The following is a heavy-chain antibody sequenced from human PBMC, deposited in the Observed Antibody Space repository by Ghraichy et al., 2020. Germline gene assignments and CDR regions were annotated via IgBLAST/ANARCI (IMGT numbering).Heavy chain of an antibody. Sequence: ASVKVSCKASGYTFTSYGISWVRQAPGQGLEWMGWISAYNGNTNYAQKLQGRVTMTTDTSTSTAYMELRSLRSDDTAVYYCAREIRRQWLVRFFDYWGQGTLVPVSS. CDR3: AREIRRQWLVRFFDY. CDR1: GYTFTSYG. V-gene: IGHV1-18*01. J-gene: IGHJ4*02. CDR2: ISAYNGNT. D-gene: IGHD6-19*01.